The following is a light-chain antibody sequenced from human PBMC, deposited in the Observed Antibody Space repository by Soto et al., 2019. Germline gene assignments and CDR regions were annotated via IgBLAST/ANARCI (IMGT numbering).Light chain of an antibody. CDR3: QQYNKWPLT. J-gene: IGKJ1*01. CDR1: QSVSNY. V-gene: IGKV3-15*01. CDR2: GAS. Sequence: EIVMTQSPATLSVSPGERATLSCSAIQSVSNYLDWYQQRPGQAPRLLIYGASTRATGIPGRFSGSASGTEFTLTISSLQSEDFKLYYCQQYNKWPLTFGQGTKVDIK.